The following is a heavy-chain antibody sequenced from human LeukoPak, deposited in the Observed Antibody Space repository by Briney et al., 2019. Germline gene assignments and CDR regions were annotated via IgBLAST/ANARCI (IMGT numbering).Heavy chain of an antibody. CDR3: ARYPTGWNYSDY. V-gene: IGHV4-4*07. D-gene: IGHD6-19*01. CDR1: GGSISTYY. CDR2: ISTSGST. J-gene: IGHJ4*02. Sequence: SETLSLTYTVSGGSISTYYWSWIRQPAGKGLEWIGHISTSGSTNYNPSLKSRVTMSVDTSKNQYFLKLNSVTAADTAVYYCARYPTGWNYSDYWGQGTLVTVSS.